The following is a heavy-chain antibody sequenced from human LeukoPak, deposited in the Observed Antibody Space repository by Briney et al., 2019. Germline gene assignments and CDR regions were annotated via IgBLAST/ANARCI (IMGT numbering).Heavy chain of an antibody. D-gene: IGHD4-17*01. Sequence: GESLKISCKGSGYSFSSCWIAWVRQVPGRGLELMGIIYPGDSDTRYSPSFQGQVTISADKSTTTAYLQWSSLKASDTAMYYCARRGKMTTASHWFDPWGQGTLVTVSS. CDR3: ARRGKMTTASHWFDP. CDR2: IYPGDSDT. CDR1: GYSFSSCW. J-gene: IGHJ5*02. V-gene: IGHV5-51*01.